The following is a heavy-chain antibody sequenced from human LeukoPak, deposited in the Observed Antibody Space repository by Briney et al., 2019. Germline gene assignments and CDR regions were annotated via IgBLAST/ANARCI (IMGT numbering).Heavy chain of an antibody. J-gene: IGHJ4*02. Sequence: PSETLSLTCAVYGGSFSDYYWSWIRQPPGKGLEWIGYINYSGSTNYNPSLKSRVTISVDTSKNQFSLRLSSVTAADTAAYYCARVTYESWSGYYGYYFDYWGQGTLVTVSS. CDR2: INYSGST. V-gene: IGHV4-59*01. CDR3: ARVTYESWSGYYGYYFDY. D-gene: IGHD3-3*01. CDR1: GGSFSDYY.